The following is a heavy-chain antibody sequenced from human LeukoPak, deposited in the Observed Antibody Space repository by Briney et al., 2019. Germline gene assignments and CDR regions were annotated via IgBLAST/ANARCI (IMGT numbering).Heavy chain of an antibody. D-gene: IGHD4-23*01. J-gene: IGHJ6*03. CDR1: GYTFTSYG. CDR3: ARGGTTVVTPDYYYYVDV. V-gene: IGHV1-18*01. Sequence: ASVKVSCKASGYTFTSYGISWARQAPGQGLEWMGWITAYNGNTNYAQKLQGRVTMTTDTSTSTAYMELRSLRSDDTAVYYCARGGTTVVTPDYYYYVDVWGKGTTVTVSS. CDR2: ITAYNGNT.